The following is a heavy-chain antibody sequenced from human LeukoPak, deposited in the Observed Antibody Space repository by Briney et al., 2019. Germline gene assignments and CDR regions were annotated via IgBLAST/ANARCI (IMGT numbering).Heavy chain of an antibody. V-gene: IGHV4-34*01. CDR3: AREKWLVQGAFDI. CDR1: GGSFSGYY. D-gene: IGHD6-19*01. Sequence: PSETLSLTCAVYGGSFSGYYWSWIRQPPGKGLEWIGEINHSGSTNYNPSLKSRVTISVDTSKNQFSLKLSSVTAADTAVYYCAREKWLVQGAFDIWGQGTMVTVSS. CDR2: INHSGST. J-gene: IGHJ3*02.